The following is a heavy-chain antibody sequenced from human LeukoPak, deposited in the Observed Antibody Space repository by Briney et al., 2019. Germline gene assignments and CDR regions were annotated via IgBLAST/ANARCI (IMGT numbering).Heavy chain of an antibody. CDR2: ISYDGSNK. D-gene: IGHD4-11*01. CDR3: ARGHSYFDY. Sequence: GGSLRLSCAASGFTFSSYAMHWVRQAPGKGLEWVAVISYDGSNKYYADSVKGRFTISRDNSKNTLYLQMNSLRAEDTAVYYCARGHSYFDYWGQGTLVTVSS. J-gene: IGHJ4*02. CDR1: GFTFSSYA. V-gene: IGHV3-30-3*01.